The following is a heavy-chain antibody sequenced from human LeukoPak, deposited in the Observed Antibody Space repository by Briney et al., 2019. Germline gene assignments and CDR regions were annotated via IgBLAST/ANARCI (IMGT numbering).Heavy chain of an antibody. Sequence: PGGSLRLSCAASGFTFSSYAMHWVRQAPGKGLEWVAVISYDGSNKYYADSVKGRFTISRDNSKNTLYLQMNSLRAEDTAVYYCAREGGSWAAYYFDYWGQGTLVTVSS. CDR3: AREGGSWAAYYFDY. V-gene: IGHV3-30-3*01. CDR2: ISYDGSNK. J-gene: IGHJ4*02. D-gene: IGHD1-26*01. CDR1: GFTFSSYA.